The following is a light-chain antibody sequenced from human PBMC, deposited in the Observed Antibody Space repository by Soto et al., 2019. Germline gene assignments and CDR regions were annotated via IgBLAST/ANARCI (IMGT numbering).Light chain of an antibody. Sequence: EIVMTQSPVTMSVSPGEEATPSCRASQSIGRSLAWYQETSGQAPRLLIYGASARATGIPARFIGTGSGTDFTLIISSLQSEDFAVYYCQQYYDWPLTFGGGTKV. J-gene: IGKJ4*01. V-gene: IGKV3-15*01. CDR1: QSIGRS. CDR2: GAS. CDR3: QQYYDWPLT.